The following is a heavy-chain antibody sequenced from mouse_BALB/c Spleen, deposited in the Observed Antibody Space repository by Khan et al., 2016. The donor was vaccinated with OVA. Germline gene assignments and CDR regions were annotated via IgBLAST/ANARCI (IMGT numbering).Heavy chain of an antibody. V-gene: IGHV3-2*02. D-gene: IGHD2-3*01. Sequence: EVQLQESGPGLVKPSLSLSLTCTVTGYSITGDYAWNWIRQFPGNKLEWMGYISYSGSTSYNPSLKSRISITRDTSKNQFFLQLKSVTTEDTATYYCARDGSRYNYAMDHWGQGTSVTVSS. CDR1: GYSITGDYA. CDR3: ARDGSRYNYAMDH. J-gene: IGHJ4*01. CDR2: ISYSGST.